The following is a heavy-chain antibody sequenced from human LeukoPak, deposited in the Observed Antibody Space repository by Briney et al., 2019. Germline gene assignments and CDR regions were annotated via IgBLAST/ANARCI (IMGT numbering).Heavy chain of an antibody. V-gene: IGHV4-59*08. Sequence: PSETLSLTCTVSGGXISSYYWSWIRQPPGKGLKWIGYISYSGSTNYNPSLQSRVTISVDTSKNQFSLKLSSVTAADTAVYYCARRREGGSGSYLDWFDPWGQGTLVTVSS. CDR2: ISYSGST. D-gene: IGHD3-10*01. CDR1: GGXISSYY. J-gene: IGHJ5*02. CDR3: ARRREGGSGSYLDWFDP.